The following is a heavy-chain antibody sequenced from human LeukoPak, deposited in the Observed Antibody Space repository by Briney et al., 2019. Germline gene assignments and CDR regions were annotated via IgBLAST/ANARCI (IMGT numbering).Heavy chain of an antibody. Sequence: GASVKVSCKASGYTFTGYYMHWVRQAPGQGLEWIGWINPNSGGTNYAQKFQGRVTMTRDTSISTAYMELSRLRSDDTAVYYCARDTSSGWYYDYWGQGTLVTVSS. D-gene: IGHD6-19*01. J-gene: IGHJ4*02. V-gene: IGHV1-2*02. CDR3: ARDTSSGWYYDY. CDR1: GYTFTGYY. CDR2: INPNSGGT.